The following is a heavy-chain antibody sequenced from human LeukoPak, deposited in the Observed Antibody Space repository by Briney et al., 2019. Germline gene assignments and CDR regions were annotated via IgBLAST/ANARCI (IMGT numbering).Heavy chain of an antibody. V-gene: IGHV3-11*01. Sequence: GGSLRLSCAASGFTFSDYYMSWIRQAPGKGLEWVSYISSSGSTIYYADSVKGRFTISRDNAKNSLYLQMNSPRAEDTALYYCAKGPTGGLVVVPAARPWGNWFDPWGQGTLVTVSS. CDR3: AKGPTGGLVVVPAARPWGNWFDP. CDR2: ISSSGSTI. D-gene: IGHD2-2*02. J-gene: IGHJ5*02. CDR1: GFTFSDYY.